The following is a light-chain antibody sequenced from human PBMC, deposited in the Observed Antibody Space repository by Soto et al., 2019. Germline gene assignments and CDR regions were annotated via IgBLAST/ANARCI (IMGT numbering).Light chain of an antibody. CDR1: QNINNY. J-gene: IGKJ5*01. V-gene: IGKV1-33*01. CDR3: QQYENLPT. CDR2: DAS. Sequence: DIQMTQSPSSLSASVGDRVTITCQASQNINNYLNWYQQKPGRAPKLLIYDASYLEGGVPSRLRGSGSGTDFTFTISRLQPEDIATYYCQQYENLPTFGHGTRLEIK.